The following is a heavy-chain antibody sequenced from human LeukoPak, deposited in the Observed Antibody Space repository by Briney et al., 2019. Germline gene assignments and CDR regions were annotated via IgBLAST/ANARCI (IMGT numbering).Heavy chain of an antibody. CDR2: IYYSGKT. J-gene: IGHJ4*02. V-gene: IGHV4-39*07. Sequence: SETLSLTCTVSGGSIISSSYYWGWIRQPPGKGLEWIGSIYYSGKTDYNPSLKSRVTISVETSKNQFSLKLSSVTAADTAVYYCATTTIRLGYWGQGTLVTVSS. CDR1: GGSIISSSYY. D-gene: IGHD1-26*01. CDR3: ATTTIRLGY.